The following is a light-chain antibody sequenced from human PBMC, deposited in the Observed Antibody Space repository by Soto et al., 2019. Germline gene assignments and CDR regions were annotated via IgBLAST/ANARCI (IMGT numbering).Light chain of an antibody. Sequence: QSALTQPASVSGSPGQSITISCTGTSSDVGSYDLVSWYQQHPGKAPKLMTYEVNKRPSGVSNRFSGPKSGNTASLTISGLQAEDEADYYCCSFAGNITPYVFGTGTKLTVL. V-gene: IGLV2-23*02. J-gene: IGLJ1*01. CDR3: CSFAGNITPYV. CDR1: SSDVGSYDL. CDR2: EVN.